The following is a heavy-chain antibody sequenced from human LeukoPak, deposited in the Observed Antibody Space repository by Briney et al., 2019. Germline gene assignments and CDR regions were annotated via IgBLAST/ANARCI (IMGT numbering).Heavy chain of an antibody. V-gene: IGHV3-23*01. CDR3: AKDWQLYCSSTSCYEPYFDY. CDR2: ISGNGGST. D-gene: IGHD2-2*01. Sequence: PGGSLRLSCAASGFTFSSYAMSWVRQAPGKGLEWVSAISGNGGSTYYADSVKGRFTISRDNSKNTMYLQMNSLRAEDTAVYYCAKDWQLYCSSTSCYEPYFDYWGQGTLVTVSS. J-gene: IGHJ4*02. CDR1: GFTFSSYA.